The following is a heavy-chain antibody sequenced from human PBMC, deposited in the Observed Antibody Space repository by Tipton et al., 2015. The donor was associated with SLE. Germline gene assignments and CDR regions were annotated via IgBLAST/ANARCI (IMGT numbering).Heavy chain of an antibody. CDR3: ARDYHSTSRSEYFQH. D-gene: IGHD2-2*01. Sequence: SLRLSCAASGFTFSTYGMHWVRQAPGKGLEWVAVIWYDGISKYYADSVKGRFTISRDNAKNSLYLQMNSLRAEDTAVYYCARDYHSTSRSEYFQHWGQGTLVTVSS. V-gene: IGHV3-33*01. CDR1: GFTFSTYG. CDR2: IWYDGISK. J-gene: IGHJ1*01.